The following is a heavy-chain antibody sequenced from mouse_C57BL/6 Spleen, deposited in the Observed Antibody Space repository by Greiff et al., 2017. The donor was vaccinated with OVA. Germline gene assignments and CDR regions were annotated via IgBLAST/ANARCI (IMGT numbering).Heavy chain of an antibody. J-gene: IGHJ2*01. CDR2: IDPSDSYT. V-gene: IGHV1-69*01. D-gene: IGHD1-1*01. Sequence: VKLQQSGAELVMPGASVKLSCKASGYTFTSYWMHWVKQRPGQGLEWIGEIDPSDSYTNYNQKFKGKSTLTVDKSSSTAYMQLSSLTSEDSAVYYCARRDGSSHDCWGQGATRPVSS. CDR3: ARRDGSSHDC. CDR1: GYTFTSYW.